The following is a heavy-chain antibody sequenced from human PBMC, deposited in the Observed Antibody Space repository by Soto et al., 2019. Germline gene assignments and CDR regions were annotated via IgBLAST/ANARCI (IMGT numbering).Heavy chain of an antibody. CDR2: IIPIFGTA. Sequence: QAQLVQSGAEVKKPGSSVKVSCKASGGTFSSYAISWVRQAPGQGLEWMGGIIPIFGTANYAQKFQGRVTITADESTSTAYMELSSLRSEDTAVYYCARLARPYYYYGMDVWGQGTTVTVSS. CDR3: ARLARPYYYYGMDV. CDR1: GGTFSSYA. J-gene: IGHJ6*02. V-gene: IGHV1-69*01.